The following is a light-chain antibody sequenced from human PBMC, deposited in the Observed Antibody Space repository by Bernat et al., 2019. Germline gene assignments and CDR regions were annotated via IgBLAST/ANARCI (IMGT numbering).Light chain of an antibody. Sequence: DIVMTQPPATLTVFPGERVTLSCRTSQSVENKSAWYQHKHGQSPRLLIYGASTRATGVPTRFSGSGSGTEFTLTISSPQSEDFAVYYCQQYDAWPPYTFGPGTKLEIK. CDR1: QSVENK. CDR3: QQYDAWPPYT. J-gene: IGKJ2*01. V-gene: IGKV3-15*01. CDR2: GAS.